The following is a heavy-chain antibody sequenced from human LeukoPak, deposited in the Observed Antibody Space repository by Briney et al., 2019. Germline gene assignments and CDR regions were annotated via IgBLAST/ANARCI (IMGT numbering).Heavy chain of an antibody. D-gene: IGHD5-12*01. CDR2: IYYSGST. V-gene: IGHV4-39*07. CDR3: ARDRDWWLRLHGFDY. CDR1: GGSISSSSYY. Sequence: SETVSLTCTVSGGSISSSSYYWGWIRQPPGKGLEWIGSIYYSGSTYYNPSLKSRVTISVDTSKNQFSLKLSSVTAADTAVYYCARDRDWWLRLHGFDYWGQGTLVTVSS. J-gene: IGHJ4*02.